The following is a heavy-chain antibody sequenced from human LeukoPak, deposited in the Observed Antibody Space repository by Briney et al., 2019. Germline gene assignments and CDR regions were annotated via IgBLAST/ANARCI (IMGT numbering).Heavy chain of an antibody. CDR2: ISSSSSTI. V-gene: IGHV3-48*04. Sequence: GGSLRLSCAASGFTFSSYSMNWVRQAPGKGLEWVSYISSSSSTIYYADSVKGRFTISRDNAKNSLYLQMNSLRAEDTALYYCARRGYCSNTTCYDYYYYYMDVWGKGTTVTVSS. CDR1: GFTFSSYS. J-gene: IGHJ6*03. CDR3: ARRGYCSNTTCYDYYYYYMDV. D-gene: IGHD2-2*01.